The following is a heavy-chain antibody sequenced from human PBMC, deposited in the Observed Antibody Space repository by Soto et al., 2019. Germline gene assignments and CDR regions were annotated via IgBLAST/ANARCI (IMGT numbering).Heavy chain of an antibody. CDR2: INHSGST. Sequence: SETLSLTCAVYGGSFSGYYWSWIRQPPGKGLEWIGEINHSGSTNYNPSLKSRVTISVDTSKNQFSLKLRSVTAADTAVYYCASLRLDDDYVWGSYRYPAYWGQGTRV. D-gene: IGHD3-16*02. J-gene: IGHJ4*02. CDR3: ASLRLDDDYVWGSYRYPAY. V-gene: IGHV4-34*01. CDR1: GGSFSGYY.